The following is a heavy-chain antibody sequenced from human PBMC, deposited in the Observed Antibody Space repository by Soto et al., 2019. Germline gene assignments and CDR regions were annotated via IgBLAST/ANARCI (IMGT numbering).Heavy chain of an antibody. CDR1: GFTFNKAW. CDR3: AREMATIYGMDV. D-gene: IGHD5-12*01. V-gene: IGHV3-15*07. Sequence: PGGSLRLSCVDSGFTFNKAWMNWVRQAPGKGLEWVGRIRSKSDGGTTEYAAPVKGRFTISRDDSKNTVYLQVNSLKTEDTAVYYCAREMATIYGMDVWGQGTTVTVSS. J-gene: IGHJ6*02. CDR2: IRSKSDGGTT.